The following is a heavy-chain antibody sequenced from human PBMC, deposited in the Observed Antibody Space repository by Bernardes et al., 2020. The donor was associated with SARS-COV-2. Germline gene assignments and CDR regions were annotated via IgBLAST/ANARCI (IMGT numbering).Heavy chain of an antibody. Sequence: SETLSLTCTVSGGSISSGGYYWSWIRQHPGKGLEWIGYIYYSGSTYYNPSLKSRVTISVDTSKNQFSLKLSSVTAADTAVYYCARDWAPYYYGSGSRPGWFDPWGQGTLVTVSS. V-gene: IGHV4-31*03. J-gene: IGHJ5*02. D-gene: IGHD3-10*01. CDR3: ARDWAPYYYGSGSRPGWFDP. CDR2: IYYSGST. CDR1: GGSISSGGYY.